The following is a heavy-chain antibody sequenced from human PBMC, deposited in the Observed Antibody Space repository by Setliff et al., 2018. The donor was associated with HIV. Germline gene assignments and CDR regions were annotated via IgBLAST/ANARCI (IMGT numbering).Heavy chain of an antibody. CDR3: ARGADYLGIPSYYYYYMDV. J-gene: IGHJ6*03. CDR2: INPNSGGT. Sequence: ASVKVSCKASGYSFNGYYMYWVRQAPGQGLEWMGWINPNSGGTNYAQKFQGRVTMTRDTSISTAYMELSRLRSDDTAVYYCARGADYLGIPSYYYYYMDVWGKGTTVTAP. CDR1: GYSFNGYY. D-gene: IGHD7-27*01. V-gene: IGHV1-2*02.